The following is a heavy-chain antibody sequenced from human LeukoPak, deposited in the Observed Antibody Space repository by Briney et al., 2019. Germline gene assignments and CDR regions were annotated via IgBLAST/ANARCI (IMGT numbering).Heavy chain of an antibody. CDR2: ISAYNGNT. D-gene: IGHD1-20*01. CDR1: GYTFTSYG. CDR3: ARDNLVSAFDI. Sequence: EASVKVSCKASGYTFTSYGISWVRQAPGQGLEWMGWISAYNGNTNYAQKFQGRVTITTDESTSTAYMELSSLRSEDTAVYYCARDNLVSAFDIWGQGTMVTVSS. J-gene: IGHJ3*02. V-gene: IGHV1-18*01.